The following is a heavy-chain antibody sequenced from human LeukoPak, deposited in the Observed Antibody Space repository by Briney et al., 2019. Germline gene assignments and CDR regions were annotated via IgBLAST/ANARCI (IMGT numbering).Heavy chain of an antibody. CDR1: GGSFRNYY. D-gene: IGHD6-6*01. J-gene: IGHJ5*02. CDR2: INQSGRT. V-gene: IGHV4-34*01. CDR3: AVRDGHSTSSGDT. Sequence: PSETLSLTCGFYGGSFRNYYWSCIRQSPGKGLEWIGEINQSGRTNYNPSLKTRLTIPVDTAKNLFSLNLTSMTAADTATYYCAVRDGHSTSSGDTWGQGTLVTVSS.